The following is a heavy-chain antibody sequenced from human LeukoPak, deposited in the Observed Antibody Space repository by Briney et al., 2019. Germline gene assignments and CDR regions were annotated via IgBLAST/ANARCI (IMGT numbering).Heavy chain of an antibody. D-gene: IGHD2-21*02. V-gene: IGHV4-30-4*01. J-gene: IGHJ6*02. CDR3: AVRGGGDSAMDV. Sequence: SQTLSLTCTVSGGSISSGDYYWSWIRQPPGKGLEWIGYMYYSGSTYYNPSLKSRATISVDTSKNQFSLKLSSVTAADTAVYYCAVRGGGDSAMDVWGQGTTVTVSS. CDR2: MYYSGST. CDR1: GGSISSGDYY.